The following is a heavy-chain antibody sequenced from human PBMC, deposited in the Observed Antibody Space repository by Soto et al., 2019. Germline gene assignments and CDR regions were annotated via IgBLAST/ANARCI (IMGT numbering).Heavy chain of an antibody. CDR3: GTQAGGGGY. J-gene: IGHJ4*02. CDR1: GFIVSNNY. Sequence: EVQLVESGGGLIQPGGSLRLSCAVSGFIVSNNYMSWVRQAPGKGLEGVSVIYSGGYTAYGDSVKGRFTISRDNSKNNLYLSKYTRKAHSTGGYCWGTQAGGGGYWGQGTLVTVSS. CDR2: IYSGGYT. D-gene: IGHD3-10*01. V-gene: IGHV3-53*01.